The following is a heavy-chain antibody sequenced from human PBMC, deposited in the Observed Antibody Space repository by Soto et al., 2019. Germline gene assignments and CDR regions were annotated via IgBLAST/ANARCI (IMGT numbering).Heavy chain of an antibody. D-gene: IGHD1-1*01. V-gene: IGHV3-30-3*01. CDR1: GFTFSSYA. CDR2: ISYDGSNK. Sequence: GWSLRLSCAASGFTFSSYAMHWVRQAPGKGLEWVAVISYDGSNKYYADSAKGRFTISRDNSKNTLYLQMNSLRAEDTAVYYCARDQMATTLYYYYGMDVWGQGTTVTVYS. CDR3: ARDQMATTLYYYYGMDV. J-gene: IGHJ6*02.